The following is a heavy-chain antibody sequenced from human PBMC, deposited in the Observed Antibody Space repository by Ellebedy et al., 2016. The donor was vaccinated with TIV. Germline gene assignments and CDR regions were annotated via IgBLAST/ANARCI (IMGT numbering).Heavy chain of an antibody. J-gene: IGHJ3*02. CDR3: ARVPDYDYGGNSHAFDI. CDR2: IYYSGST. V-gene: IGHV4-30-4*01. Sequence: SETLSLTXTVSGGSISSGDYYWSWIRQPPGKGLEWIGYIYYSGSTYYNPSLKSRVTISVDTSKNQFSLKLSSVTAADTAVYYCARVPDYDYGGNSHAFDIWGQGTMVTVSS. CDR1: GGSISSGDYY. D-gene: IGHD4-23*01.